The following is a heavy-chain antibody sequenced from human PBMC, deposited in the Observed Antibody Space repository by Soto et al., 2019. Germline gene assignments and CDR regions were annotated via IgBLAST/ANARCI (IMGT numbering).Heavy chain of an antibody. CDR3: VRGLYSRSY. Sequence: TLRLSCFLSPCSFSHSWMSWVRQAPGKGLQWVANIKYDGSETYYEDSVKGRFRISRENAKSSVYLQMNRLRVEDAAVYFCVRGLYSRSYCGQRTLVTVSS. D-gene: IGHD5-12*01. V-gene: IGHV3-7*03. J-gene: IGHJ1*01. CDR2: IKYDGSET. CDR1: PCSFSHSW.